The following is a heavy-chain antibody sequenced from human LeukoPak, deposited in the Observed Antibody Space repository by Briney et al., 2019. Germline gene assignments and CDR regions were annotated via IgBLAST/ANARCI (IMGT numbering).Heavy chain of an antibody. Sequence: SETLSLTCTVSGGSISNDNYYWGWIRQPPGKGLEWIGSIYYSGSTYYNPSLKSRVTISVDTSKNQFSLKLSSVTAADTAVYYCARRLYDSRVIDYWGQGTLVTVSS. CDR1: GGSISNDNYY. V-gene: IGHV4-39*01. D-gene: IGHD3-22*01. J-gene: IGHJ4*02. CDR2: IYYSGST. CDR3: ARRLYDSRVIDY.